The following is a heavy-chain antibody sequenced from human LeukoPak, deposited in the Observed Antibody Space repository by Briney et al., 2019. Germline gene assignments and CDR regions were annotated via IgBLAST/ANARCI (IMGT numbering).Heavy chain of an antibody. D-gene: IGHD5-18*01. CDR3: ASGYSYGFNWFDP. CDR1: GFTVSSNY. CDR2: IYSGGST. J-gene: IGHJ5*02. V-gene: IGHV3-66*01. Sequence: PGGSLRLSCAASGFTVSSNYMSWVRQAPGKGLEWVSVIYSGGSTYYADSVKGRFTISRDNSKNTLYLQMNSLRAEDTAVYYCASGYSYGFNWFDPWGQGTLVTVSS.